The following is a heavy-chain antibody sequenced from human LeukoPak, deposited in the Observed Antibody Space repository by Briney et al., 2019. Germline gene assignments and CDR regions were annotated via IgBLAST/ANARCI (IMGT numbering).Heavy chain of an antibody. J-gene: IGHJ6*02. V-gene: IGHV3-48*03. CDR3: ARVLVVPAAMPAYYYGMDV. CDR2: ISSSGSTI. D-gene: IGHD2-2*01. CDR1: GFTFSSYE. Sequence: GGSLRLSCAASGFTFSSYEMNWVRQAPGKGLEWVSYISSSGSTIYYADSVKGRFTISRDNAKNSLYPQMNSLRAEDTAVYYCARVLVVPAAMPAYYYGMDVWGQGTTVTVSS.